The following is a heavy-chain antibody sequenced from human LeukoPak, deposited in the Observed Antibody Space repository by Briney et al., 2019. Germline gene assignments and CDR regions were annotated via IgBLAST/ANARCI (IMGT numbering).Heavy chain of an antibody. CDR2: IYYSGST. CDR3: ARYAYYDILTGYRYFDY. Sequence: SETLSLTCTVSGDSISSYYWSWIRQPPGKGLEWIGYIYYSGSTNYNPSLKSRVTISVDTSKNQFSLKLSSVTAADTAVYYCARYAYYDILTGYRYFDYWGQGTLVTVSS. V-gene: IGHV4-59*01. CDR1: GDSISSYY. J-gene: IGHJ4*02. D-gene: IGHD3-9*01.